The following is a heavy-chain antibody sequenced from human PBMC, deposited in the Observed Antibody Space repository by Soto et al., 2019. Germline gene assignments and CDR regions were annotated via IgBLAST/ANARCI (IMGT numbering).Heavy chain of an antibody. Sequence: NPSETLSLTCAVFGGAFRDSYWSWIRQSPGKGLEWIGEISNSGRTYYNPSLKSRVTISGDTSKNQFSLEVRSVAAADTGTYYCARGRPAIATRWFDSWGQGILVTVSS. J-gene: IGHJ5*01. V-gene: IGHV4-34*01. CDR3: ARGRPAIATRWFDS. CDR1: GGAFRDSY. D-gene: IGHD1-1*01. CDR2: ISNSGRT.